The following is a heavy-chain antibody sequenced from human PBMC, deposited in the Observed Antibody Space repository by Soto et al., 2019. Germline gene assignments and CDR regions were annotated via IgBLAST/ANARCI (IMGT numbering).Heavy chain of an antibody. CDR1: GGSFSVYY. D-gene: IGHD6-13*01. CDR2: INHSGST. Sequence: QVQLQQCGAGLLKPSETLSLTCAVYGGSFSVYYWSWIRQPPGKGLEWIWEINHSGSTNYNPSLKSRGTISVDTSKNQFALTLSTVTAADTAVYYCASTLAAAGIPWGQGTLVTVSS. CDR3: ASTLAAAGIP. J-gene: IGHJ5*02. V-gene: IGHV4-34*01.